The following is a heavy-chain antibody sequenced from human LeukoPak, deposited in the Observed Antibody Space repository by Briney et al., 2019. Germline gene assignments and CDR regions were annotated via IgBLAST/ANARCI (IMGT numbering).Heavy chain of an antibody. CDR3: ARVPGYFDHFDY. J-gene: IGHJ4*02. Sequence: ASVKVSCKASGGTFSSYAISWVRQAPGQGLEWMGIINPSGGSTSYAQKFQGRVTMTRGTSTSTVYMELSSLRSEDTAVYYCARVPGYFDHFDYWGQGTLVAVSS. CDR2: INPSGGST. D-gene: IGHD3-9*01. V-gene: IGHV1-46*01. CDR1: GGTFSSYA.